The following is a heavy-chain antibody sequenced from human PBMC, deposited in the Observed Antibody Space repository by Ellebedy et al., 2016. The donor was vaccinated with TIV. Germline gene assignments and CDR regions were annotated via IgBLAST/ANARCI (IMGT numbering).Heavy chain of an antibody. CDR2: ISYSGCT. Sequence: SETLSLTCFVSGDSISSFYWSWIRQPPGKTLEWIGYISYSGCTNYDPSLKSRVTMSVDTSKNQFYLKLSSLPAADTAVYYWARHVWGYGDRPVIDYWGQGTLVTVSS. D-gene: IGHD4-17*01. CDR3: ARHVWGYGDRPVIDY. CDR1: GDSISSFY. V-gene: IGHV4-59*08. J-gene: IGHJ4*02.